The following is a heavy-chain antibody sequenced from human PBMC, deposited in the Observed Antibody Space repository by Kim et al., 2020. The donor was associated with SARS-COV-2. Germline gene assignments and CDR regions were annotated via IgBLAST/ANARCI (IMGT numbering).Heavy chain of an antibody. J-gene: IGHJ4*02. Sequence: SETLSLTCTVSGGSISNYYWSWIRQPPGKGLEWIGYIYYSGSTNYNPSLKSRVTISVDTSKNQFSLKLSSVTAADTAAYYCARVHRSTCLSFDYWGQGT. CDR2: IYYSGST. V-gene: IGHV4-59*13. CDR1: GGSISNYY. CDR3: ARVHRSTCLSFDY.